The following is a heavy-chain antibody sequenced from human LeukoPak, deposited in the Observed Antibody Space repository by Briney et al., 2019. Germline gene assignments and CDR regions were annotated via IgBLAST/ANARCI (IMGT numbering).Heavy chain of an antibody. J-gene: IGHJ3*02. CDR2: ISSSGSTI. V-gene: IGHV3-11*04. CDR1: GFTFSDYY. D-gene: IGHD2-2*01. CDR3: ARDGGGYCSSTSCPVAFDI. Sequence: PGGSLRLSCAASGFTFSDYYMSWIRQAPGKGLEWVSYISSSGSTIYYADSVKGRFTISRDNAKNSLYLQMNSLRAEDTAVYYCARDGGGYCSSTSCPVAFDIWGQGTMVTVSS.